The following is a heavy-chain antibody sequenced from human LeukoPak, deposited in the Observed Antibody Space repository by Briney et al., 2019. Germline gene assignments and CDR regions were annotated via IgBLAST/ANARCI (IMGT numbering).Heavy chain of an antibody. J-gene: IGHJ4*02. V-gene: IGHV3-23*01. Sequence: GGSLRLSCAASGFTFSSYAMSWVRQAPGKGLEWVSAISGSGGSTYYADSVKGRFTISRDNSKNTLYLQMNSLRAEDTAVYYCAKDLVGIVATAYYFDYWGQGTLVTVSS. CDR1: GFTFSSYA. CDR2: ISGSGGST. CDR3: AKDLVGIVATAYYFDY. D-gene: IGHD5-12*01.